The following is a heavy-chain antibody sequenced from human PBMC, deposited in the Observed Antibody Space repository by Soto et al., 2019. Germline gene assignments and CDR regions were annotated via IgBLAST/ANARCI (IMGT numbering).Heavy chain of an antibody. CDR2: FDPEDGET. CDR1: GYTLAELS. CDR3: AAHFIVATIYVDY. V-gene: IGHV1-24*01. D-gene: IGHD5-12*01. J-gene: IGHJ4*02. Sequence: ASVKVSCKVSGYTLAELSMDWVRQAPGKGLEWMGGFDPEDGETLYAQKFQGRVTMTEDTSTDTAYMELSSLRSEDTAVYYCAAHFIVATIYVDYWGPGTTVTVSS.